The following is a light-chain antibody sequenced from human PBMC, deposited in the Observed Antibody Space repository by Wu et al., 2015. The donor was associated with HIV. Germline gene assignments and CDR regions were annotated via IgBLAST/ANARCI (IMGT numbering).Light chain of an antibody. CDR2: GVS. CDR1: QSAYSTY. V-gene: IGKV3-20*01. Sequence: EIVLTQSPGTLSLSPGERATLSCRASQSAYSTYLAWYQQKPGQAPRLLIYGVSSRATGIPDRFSGSGSGTDFTLTISRLEPEDFAVYYCQQYGSSPYTLGQGTKLEIK. J-gene: IGKJ2*01. CDR3: QQYGSSPYT.